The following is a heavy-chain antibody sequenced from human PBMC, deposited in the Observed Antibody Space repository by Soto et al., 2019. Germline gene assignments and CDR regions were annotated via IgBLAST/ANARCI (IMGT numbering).Heavy chain of an antibody. Sequence: SETLSLTSAVSGVCISSGGYSWSWIRQPPGKGLEWIGYIYHSGSTYYNPSLKSRVTISVDTSKNQFSLKLSSVTAADTAVYYCARRYGYSFDYWGQGTLVTVSS. CDR3: ARRYGYSFDY. CDR1: GVCISSGGYS. CDR2: IYHSGST. V-gene: IGHV4-30-2*01. J-gene: IGHJ4*02. D-gene: IGHD1-1*01.